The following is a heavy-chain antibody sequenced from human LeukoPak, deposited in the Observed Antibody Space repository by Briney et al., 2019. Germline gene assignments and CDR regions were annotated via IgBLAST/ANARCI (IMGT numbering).Heavy chain of an antibody. CDR3: AADRAYYDSNGYYLDY. D-gene: IGHD3-22*01. CDR2: IYYSGST. Sequence: SETLSLTCTVSGGSINSYYWSWIRQPPGKGLEWIGYIYYSGSTNYNPSLKSRVTISVDTSKNQFSLKLRSVTAADTAVYYCAADRAYYDSNGYYLDYWGQGTLVTVSS. CDR1: GGSINSYY. V-gene: IGHV4-59*01. J-gene: IGHJ4*02.